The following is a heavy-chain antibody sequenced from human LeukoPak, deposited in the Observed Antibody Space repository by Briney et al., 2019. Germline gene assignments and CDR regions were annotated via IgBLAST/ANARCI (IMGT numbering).Heavy chain of an antibody. J-gene: IGHJ6*03. CDR2: VYSSGST. V-gene: IGHV4-59*01. D-gene: IGHD3-22*01. CDR3: ARTLSSGYPNYYYYMDV. CDR1: GGSISGYY. Sequence: SETLSLTCTVSGGSISGYYWTWIRQAPGKALEWIGYVYSSGSTTYNPSLKSRVTISLDTSENQFSLKLSSVTAADTAVYYCARTLSSGYPNYYYYMDVWGKGTTVTVSS.